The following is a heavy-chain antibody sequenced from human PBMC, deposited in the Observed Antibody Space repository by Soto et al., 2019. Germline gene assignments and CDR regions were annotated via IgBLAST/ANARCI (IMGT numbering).Heavy chain of an antibody. J-gene: IGHJ3*02. CDR1: GYSFSFYW. CDR2: MYPDDSDI. Sequence: GESLKISCKSSGYSFSFYWIGWVRQMPGKGLEWMAIMYPDDSDIRYSPSYEAHVTISADKSTSTAFLQWSSLKASDTAMYYCATAYVYDFENSNYYRDAFDIWGQGTLVTVSS. CDR3: ATAYVYDFENSNYYRDAFDI. V-gene: IGHV5-51*01. D-gene: IGHD3-22*01.